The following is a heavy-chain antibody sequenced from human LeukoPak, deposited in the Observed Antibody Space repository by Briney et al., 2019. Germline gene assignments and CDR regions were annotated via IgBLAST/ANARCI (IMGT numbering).Heavy chain of an antibody. Sequence: SETLSLTSTVAVGSISSYLWCLSRAPPEGGVWWIGYIYYSGSTNYNTSLKSRVTISVDTSKNQCSLKLSSVTAADTAVYYCARESMVRGVISKVPPYYYYYMDVWGKGTTVTISS. CDR1: VGSISSYL. D-gene: IGHD3-10*01. CDR2: IYYSGST. V-gene: IGHV4-59*12. J-gene: IGHJ6*03. CDR3: ARESMVRGVISKVPPYYYYYMDV.